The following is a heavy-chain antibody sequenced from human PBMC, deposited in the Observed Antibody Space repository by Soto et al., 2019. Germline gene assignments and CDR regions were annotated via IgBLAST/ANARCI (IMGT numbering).Heavy chain of an antibody. CDR3: ARDTVFTYHYFYYGMDV. CDR2: ISADNGDT. V-gene: IGHV1-18*04. Sequence: AAVKVSCKASNYTFSSYGISWVRQAPGEGLEWMGWISADNGDTNYAQKLRGRVTMTKDTSTSTAYMELRSLRSDDTAVYYCARDTVFTYHYFYYGMDVWGQGTTVTVAS. CDR1: NYTFSSYG. J-gene: IGHJ6*02. D-gene: IGHD4-4*01.